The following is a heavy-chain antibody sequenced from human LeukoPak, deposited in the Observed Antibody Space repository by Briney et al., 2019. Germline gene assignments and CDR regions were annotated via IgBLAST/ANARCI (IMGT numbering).Heavy chain of an antibody. Sequence: AGGSLRLSCAASGFTFNDYAMHWVRQAPGKGLEWVSGISWNSGSTDYADSVKGRFTISRDNSKNTLYLQMNSLRAEDTAVYYCARDGDIVVVPAAPYFDYWGQGTLVTVSS. CDR2: ISWNSGST. V-gene: IGHV3-9*01. D-gene: IGHD2-2*01. CDR3: ARDGDIVVVPAAPYFDY. J-gene: IGHJ4*02. CDR1: GFTFNDYA.